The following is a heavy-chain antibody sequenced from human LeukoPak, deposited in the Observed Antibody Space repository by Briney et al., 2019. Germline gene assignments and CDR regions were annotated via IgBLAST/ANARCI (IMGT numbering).Heavy chain of an antibody. J-gene: IGHJ5*02. D-gene: IGHD6-6*01. CDR2: INQSGST. CDR1: GDSFSGYY. V-gene: IGHV4-34*01. Sequence: PSETLSLTCAVYGDSFSGYYWSWLRQPPGKGLEWIGEINQSGSTNYNPSLKSRVTISVDTSKNQFSLKLSSVTAADTAVYYCASIAMGIAARGWFDPWGQGTLVTVSS. CDR3: ASIAMGIAARGWFDP.